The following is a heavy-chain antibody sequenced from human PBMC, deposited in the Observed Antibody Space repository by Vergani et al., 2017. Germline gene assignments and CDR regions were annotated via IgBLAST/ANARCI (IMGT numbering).Heavy chain of an antibody. CDR1: GGSINPSSSF. Sequence: QLQLQESGPGLVKPSETLSLICTVSGGSINPSSSFWGWIRQSPGKGLEWIGHIHTGGSTDLNPSFKSRVSISVDTSKSQFSLKLNSVTVADTAVYYCARQFWVSQGVGAFETWGRGTEVSVSS. D-gene: IGHD3-16*01. CDR2: IHTGGST. CDR3: ARQFWVSQGVGAFET. J-gene: IGHJ3*02. V-gene: IGHV4-39*01.